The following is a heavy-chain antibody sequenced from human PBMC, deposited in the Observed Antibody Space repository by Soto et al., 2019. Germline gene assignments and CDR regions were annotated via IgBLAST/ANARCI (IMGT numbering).Heavy chain of an antibody. J-gene: IGHJ4*02. D-gene: IGHD3-10*01. CDR2: IYHSGST. CDR3: ASLHRYGSGSYYVDY. CDR1: GGSISSGGYS. V-gene: IGHV4-30-2*01. Sequence: PSETLSLTCAVSGGSISSGGYSWSWIRQPPGKGLEWIGYIYHSGSTYYNPSLKSRVTISVDRSKNQFSLKLSSVTAADTAVYYCASLHRYGSGSYYVDYWGQGTLVTVSS.